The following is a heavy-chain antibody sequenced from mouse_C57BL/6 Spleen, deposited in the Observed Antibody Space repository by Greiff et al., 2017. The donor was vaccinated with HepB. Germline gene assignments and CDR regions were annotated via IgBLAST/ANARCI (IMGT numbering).Heavy chain of an antibody. CDR3: ARGRLRQYFDV. Sequence: QVQLQQPGAELVRPGTSVKLSCKASGYTFTSYWMHWVKQRPGQGLEWIGVIDPSDSYTKYNQKFKGKATLTVDTSSSTAYMQRSSLTSEDSAVYYCARGRLRQYFDVWGTGTTVTVSS. CDR1: GYTFTSYW. V-gene: IGHV1-59*01. CDR2: IDPSDSYT. J-gene: IGHJ1*03. D-gene: IGHD2-4*01.